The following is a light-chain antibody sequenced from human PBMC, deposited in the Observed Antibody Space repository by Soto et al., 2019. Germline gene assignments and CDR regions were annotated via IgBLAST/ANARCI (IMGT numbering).Light chain of an antibody. J-gene: IGKJ1*01. CDR1: QSVSRSY. Sequence: EIVVTQSPGTLSLSPGESAALSCRASQSVSRSYFAWYQQKPGQAPRLLIYGTSSRATGIPDRFSGSGSGTDFTLTISRLEPEDVAMYDCQLYGNSRWTFGQGTKVEIK. CDR3: QLYGNSRWT. CDR2: GTS. V-gene: IGKV3-20*01.